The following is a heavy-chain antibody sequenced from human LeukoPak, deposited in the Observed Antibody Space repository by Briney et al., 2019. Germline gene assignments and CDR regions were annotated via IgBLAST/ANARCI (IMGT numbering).Heavy chain of an antibody. V-gene: IGHV1-69*06. CDR3: ARVRRLIVGATKDAFDI. D-gene: IGHD1-26*01. CDR1: GGTFSSYA. Sequence: SVKVSCKASGGTFSSYAISWVRQTPGQGLEWMGGIIPIFGTANYAQKFQGRVTITADKSTSTAYMELSSLRSEDTAVYYCARVRRLIVGATKDAFDIWGQGTMVTVSS. CDR2: IIPIFGTA. J-gene: IGHJ3*02.